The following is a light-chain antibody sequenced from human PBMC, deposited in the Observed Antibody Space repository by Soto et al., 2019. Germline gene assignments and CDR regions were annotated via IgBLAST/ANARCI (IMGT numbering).Light chain of an antibody. CDR3: AAWDDSLNGLV. V-gene: IGLV1-44*01. J-gene: IGLJ1*01. Sequence: QSVLTPPPSASGTPGQRVTISCSGSSSNIASNAVTWYQQVPGTAPKLLLYSNDQRPSGVPDRFSGSKSGTSASLAISGLHSEDEADYYCAAWDDSLNGLVLGTGTKLTVL. CDR2: SND. CDR1: SSNIASNA.